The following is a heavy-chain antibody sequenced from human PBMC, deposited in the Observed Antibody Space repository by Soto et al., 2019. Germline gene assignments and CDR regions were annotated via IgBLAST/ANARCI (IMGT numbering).Heavy chain of an antibody. J-gene: IGHJ5*02. V-gene: IGHV3-23*01. D-gene: IGHD6-13*01. CDR3: AKWRSGSWYSLFSRFDP. CDR1: GFTFSSYA. CDR2: ISGSGGST. Sequence: EVQLLESGGGLVQPGGSLRLSCAASGFTFSSYAMSWVRQAPGKGLEGVSAISGSGGSTYYADSVKGRFTISRDNSKNTLYLQMNSLRAEDTAVYYCAKWRSGSWYSLFSRFDPWGQGTLVTVSS.